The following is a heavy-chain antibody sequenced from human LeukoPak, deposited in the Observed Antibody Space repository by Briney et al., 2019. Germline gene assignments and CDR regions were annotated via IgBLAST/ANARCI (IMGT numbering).Heavy chain of an antibody. D-gene: IGHD2-2*01. V-gene: IGHV1-46*01. CDR1: GYTFTSCY. CDR3: ARDFVVVPTAFYYFDY. Sequence: GASVKVSCKASGYTFTSCYMHWVRQAPGQGLEWMGIINPSGGSTSYAQKFQGRVTMTRDTSTSTVYMELSSLRSEDTAVYYCARDFVVVPTAFYYFDYWGQGTLVTVSS. CDR2: INPSGGST. J-gene: IGHJ4*02.